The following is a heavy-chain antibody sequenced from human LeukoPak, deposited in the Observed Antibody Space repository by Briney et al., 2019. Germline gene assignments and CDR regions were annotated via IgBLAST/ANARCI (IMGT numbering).Heavy chain of an antibody. J-gene: IGHJ3*02. CDR2: IYHSGST. D-gene: IGHD1-1*01. Sequence: SETLSLTCAVSGGSISSSNWWSWVRPPPGKGLERIGEIYHSGSTNYNPSLKSRVTISVDTSKNHSSLKLSSVTAADTAVYYCAAFLLQQINVFDIWGQGTMVSVSS. V-gene: IGHV4-4*02. CDR3: AAFLLQQINVFDI. CDR1: GGSISSSNW.